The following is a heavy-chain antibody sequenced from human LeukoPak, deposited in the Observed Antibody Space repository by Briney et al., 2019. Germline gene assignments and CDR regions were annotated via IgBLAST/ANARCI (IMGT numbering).Heavy chain of an antibody. CDR2: ISYDSFNE. D-gene: IGHD1-26*01. CDR1: GFTFNKYG. V-gene: IGHV3-30*18. CDR3: VKGKWEDNHYYYGLDV. J-gene: IGHJ6*02. Sequence: GGSLRLSCLASGFTFNKYGMHWVRQTPGKGLEWLAAISYDSFNEDYRDSVKGRLTISRDNSKSTVDLQMDSLRPEGTAVYFCVKGKWEDNHYYYGLDVWGQGTAVSVAS.